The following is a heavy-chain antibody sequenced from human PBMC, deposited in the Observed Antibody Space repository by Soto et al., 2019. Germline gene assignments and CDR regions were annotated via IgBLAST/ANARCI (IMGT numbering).Heavy chain of an antibody. CDR1: GFTLTTYG. Sequence: ESGGGVVQPGRCLRLSCAASGFTLTTYGMHWVRQAPGKGLEWVAAMSYDGTKEYYADSVKGRFTISRDSSRNTLFLQLNSLRAEDTAVYYCAKEFGSTWIDHWGEGTLVTVSS. V-gene: IGHV3-30*18. CDR3: AKEFGSTWIDH. D-gene: IGHD6-13*01. J-gene: IGHJ4*02. CDR2: MSYDGTKE.